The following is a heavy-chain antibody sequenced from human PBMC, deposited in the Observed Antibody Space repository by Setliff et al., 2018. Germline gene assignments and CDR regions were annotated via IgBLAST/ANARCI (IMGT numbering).Heavy chain of an antibody. CDR1: GYTFTSYY. D-gene: IGHD2-21*02. Sequence: ASVKVSCKASGYTFTSYYMHWVRQAPGQGLEWMGIINPSGGSTSYAQKFQGRVTMTRDTSTSTVYMELSSLRSEDTAVYYCARDRATVVVTATGTLNYWGQGTLVTVSS. V-gene: IGHV1-46*01. J-gene: IGHJ4*02. CDR3: ARDRATVVVTATGTLNY. CDR2: INPSGGST.